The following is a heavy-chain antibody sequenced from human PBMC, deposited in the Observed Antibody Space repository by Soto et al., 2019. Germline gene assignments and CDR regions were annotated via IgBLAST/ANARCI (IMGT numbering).Heavy chain of an antibody. CDR1: GYTFTSYA. CDR3: ARSTIFGVVIINGPLDY. J-gene: IGHJ4*02. CDR2: INAGNGIT. Sequence: ASVKVSCKASGYTFTSYAMHWVRQAPGQRLEWMGWINAGNGITKYSQKFQGRVTITRDTSASTAYMELSSLRSEDTAVYYCARSTIFGVVIINGPLDYWGQGTLVTVSS. D-gene: IGHD3-3*01. V-gene: IGHV1-3*01.